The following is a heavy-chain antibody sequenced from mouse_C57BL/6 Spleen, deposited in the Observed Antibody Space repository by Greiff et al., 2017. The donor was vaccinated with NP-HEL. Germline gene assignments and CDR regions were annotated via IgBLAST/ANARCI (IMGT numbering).Heavy chain of an antibody. CDR3: AKGGISSGPLFDY. Sequence: VQLQESGAELVKPGASVKISCKASGYAFSSYWMNWVKQRPGKGLQWIGQIYPGDGDTNYNGKFKGKATLTADKSSSTAYMQLSSLTSEDSAVYFCAKGGISSGPLFDYWGQGTTLTVSS. J-gene: IGHJ2*01. V-gene: IGHV1-80*01. D-gene: IGHD1-1*01. CDR2: IYPGDGDT. CDR1: GYAFSSYW.